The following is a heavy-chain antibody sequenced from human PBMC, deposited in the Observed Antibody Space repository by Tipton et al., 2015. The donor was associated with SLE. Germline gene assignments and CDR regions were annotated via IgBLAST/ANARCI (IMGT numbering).Heavy chain of an antibody. J-gene: IGHJ3*02. CDR1: GGSFSGYY. CDR3: ARPYCSSTSCYTGAFDI. D-gene: IGHD2-2*02. V-gene: IGHV4-34*01. Sequence: TLSLTCTVYGGSFSGYYWSWIRQPPGKGLEWIGEINHSGSTNYNPSLKSRVTISVDTSKNKFSLKLSSVTAADTAVYYCARPYCSSTSCYTGAFDIWGQGTMVTVSS. CDR2: INHSGST.